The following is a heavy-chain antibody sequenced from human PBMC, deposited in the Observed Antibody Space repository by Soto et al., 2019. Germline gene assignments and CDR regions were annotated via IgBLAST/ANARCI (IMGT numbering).Heavy chain of an antibody. J-gene: IGHJ6*02. V-gene: IGHV3-49*04. Sequence: GWSLRLSCTACGFTFGDYAVSWVRQAPGKGLEWVGFIRSKAYGGTTEYAASVKGRFTISRDDSKSIAYLQMNRLKTEETAVYYCTTSWEYSSGWYSGMDVWGQGTT. D-gene: IGHD6-25*01. CDR1: GFTFGDYA. CDR2: IRSKAYGGTT. CDR3: TTSWEYSSGWYSGMDV.